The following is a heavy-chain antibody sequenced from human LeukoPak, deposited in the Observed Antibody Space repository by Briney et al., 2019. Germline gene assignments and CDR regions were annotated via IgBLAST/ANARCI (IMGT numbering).Heavy chain of an antibody. V-gene: IGHV4-4*02. CDR1: GGSISSSNW. J-gene: IGHJ4*02. Sequence: SGTLSLTCAVSGGSISSSNWWSWVRQPPGKGLEWIGEIYHSGSTNYNPSLKSRVTISVDTSKNQFSLKLSSVTAADTAVYYCARARGCSGGSCHSTALEYYFDYWGQGTLVTVSS. D-gene: IGHD2-15*01. CDR2: IYHSGST. CDR3: ARARGCSGGSCHSTALEYYFDY.